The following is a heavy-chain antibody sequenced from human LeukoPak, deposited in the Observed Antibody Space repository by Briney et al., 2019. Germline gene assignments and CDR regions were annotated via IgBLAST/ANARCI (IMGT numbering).Heavy chain of an antibody. V-gene: IGHV3-23*01. J-gene: IGHJ4*02. CDR3: ANRVGTSYQRDPRFDY. CDR2: ISGRGGNT. Sequence: GGSLRLSCAASGFSLSSYAMSWVRQTPGEGLDWVAHISGRGGNTYYVDSVKGRFTISRDNSKNTLNLQMNSLRAEDTAVYCCANRVGTSYQRDPRFDYWGQGTLVIVSS. CDR1: GFSLSSYA. D-gene: IGHD1-26*01.